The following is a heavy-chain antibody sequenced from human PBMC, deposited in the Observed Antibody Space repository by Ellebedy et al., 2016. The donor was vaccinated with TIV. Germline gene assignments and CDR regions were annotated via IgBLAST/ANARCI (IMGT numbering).Heavy chain of an antibody. CDR2: IKEDGGEK. D-gene: IGHD6-13*01. V-gene: IGHV3-7*01. CDR1: GFTFSTYW. J-gene: IGHJ5*02. CDR3: ATDSRGGLFET. Sequence: GESLKISCAASGFTFSTYWMSWVRQAPGKGLEWVANIKEDGGEKNYVDSVRGRFTISRDNAKNSLYLQMNSLRVEDTALYYCATDSRGGLFETWGRGTLVTVSS.